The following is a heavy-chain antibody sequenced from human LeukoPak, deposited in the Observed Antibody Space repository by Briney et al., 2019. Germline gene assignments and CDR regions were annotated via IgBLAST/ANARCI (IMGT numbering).Heavy chain of an antibody. CDR2: INHSGST. D-gene: IGHD6-13*01. CDR1: GFIVSSYY. Sequence: GSLRLSCAASGFIVSSYYWSWIRQPPGKGLEWIGEINHSGSTNYNPSLKSRVTISVDTSKNQFSLKLSSVTAADTAVYYRARARIAAAGTPYYWGQGTLVTVSS. J-gene: IGHJ4*02. V-gene: IGHV4-34*01. CDR3: ARARIAAAGTPYY.